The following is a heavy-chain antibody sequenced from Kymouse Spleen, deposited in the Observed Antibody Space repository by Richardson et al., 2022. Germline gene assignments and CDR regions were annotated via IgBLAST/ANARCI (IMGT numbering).Heavy chain of an antibody. D-gene: IGHD1-7*01. Sequence: QVQLVESGGGVVQPGRSLRLSCAASGFTFSSYGMHWVRQAPGKGLEWVAVIWYDGSNKYYADSVKGRFTISRDNSKNTLYLQMNSLRAEDTAVYYCARMELLYYYYGMDVWGQGTTVTVSS. CDR2: IWYDGSNK. CDR3: ARMELLYYYYGMDV. V-gene: IGHV3-33*01. CDR1: GFTFSSYG. J-gene: IGHJ6*02.